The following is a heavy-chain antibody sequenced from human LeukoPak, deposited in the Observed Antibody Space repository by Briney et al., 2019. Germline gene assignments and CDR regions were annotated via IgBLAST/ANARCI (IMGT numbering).Heavy chain of an antibody. CDR2: INHSGST. CDR3: AQIIAARPAGTNWFDP. D-gene: IGHD6-6*01. V-gene: IGHV4-30-2*01. Sequence: SQTLSLTCTVSGGSISSGGYYWSWIRQPPGKGLEWIGEINHSGSTNYNPSLKSRVTISVDTSKNQFSLKLSSVTAADTAVYYCAQIIAARPAGTNWFDPWGQGTLVTVSS. CDR1: GGSISSGGYY. J-gene: IGHJ5*02.